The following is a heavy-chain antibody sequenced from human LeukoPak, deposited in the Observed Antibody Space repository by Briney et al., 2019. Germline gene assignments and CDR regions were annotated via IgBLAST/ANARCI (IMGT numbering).Heavy chain of an antibody. CDR1: GFAFSSYG. J-gene: IGHJ4*02. V-gene: IGHV3-7*01. D-gene: IGHD2-2*01. Sequence: GGSLRLSCAASGFAFSSYGMHWVRQVPGKGLECLANIKEDGSETYYADSVKGRFTISRDNPKNLLFLQINSLRVEDTAVYYCASLYCTHTTCYYFDYWGQGTLVSVSS. CDR2: IKEDGSET. CDR3: ASLYCTHTTCYYFDY.